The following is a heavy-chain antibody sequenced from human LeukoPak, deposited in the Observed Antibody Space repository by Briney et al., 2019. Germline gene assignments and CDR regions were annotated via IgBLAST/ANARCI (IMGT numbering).Heavy chain of an antibody. CDR2: INQNGGVK. D-gene: IGHD1-26*01. CDR1: GFRFSTFW. J-gene: IGHJ4*02. CDR3: AKDQWELLGSDY. Sequence: GGSLRLSCAASGFRFSTFWMSWVRQAPGKGLEWVANINQNGGVKHYVDSVKGRFTISRDNAKNSLYLQMNSLRAEDTAVYYCAKDQWELLGSDYWGQGTLVTVSS. V-gene: IGHV3-7*01.